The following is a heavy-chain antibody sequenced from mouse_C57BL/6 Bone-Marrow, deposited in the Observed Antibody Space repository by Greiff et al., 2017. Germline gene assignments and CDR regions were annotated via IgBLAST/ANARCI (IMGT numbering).Heavy chain of an antibody. J-gene: IGHJ4*01. D-gene: IGHD1-1*01. Sequence: QVQLQQSGAELVKPGASVKISCKASGYAFSSYWMNWVKQRPGTGLEWIGQIYPGDGDTNYNGKFKGKATLTADKSSSTAYMQLSSLTSEDSAVYFCARKNYYGSSFYAMDYWGQGTSVTVSS. CDR1: GYAFSSYW. CDR2: IYPGDGDT. CDR3: ARKNYYGSSFYAMDY. V-gene: IGHV1-80*01.